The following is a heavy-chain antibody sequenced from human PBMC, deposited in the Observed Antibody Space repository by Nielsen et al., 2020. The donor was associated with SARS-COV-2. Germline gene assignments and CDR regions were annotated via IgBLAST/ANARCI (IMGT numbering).Heavy chain of an antibody. J-gene: IGHJ4*02. D-gene: IGHD2-2*01. Sequence: WIRQPPGKGLEWIGEINHSGSTNYNPSLKNRVTISVDTSKNQFSLKLGSVTAADTAVYYCARVPAGTDYWGQGTLVTVSS. CDR2: INHSGST. V-gene: IGHV4-34*01. CDR3: ARVPAGTDY.